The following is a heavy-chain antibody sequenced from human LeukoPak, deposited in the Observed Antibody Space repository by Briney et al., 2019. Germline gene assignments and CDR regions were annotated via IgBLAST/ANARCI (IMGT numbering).Heavy chain of an antibody. J-gene: IGHJ4*02. CDR1: GDAITSGDDY. CDR2: IFFTGCT. CDR3: ARGDYTVLAGSPFDL. D-gene: IGHD6-19*01. V-gene: IGHV4-30-4*01. Sequence: SETLSLTCSVSGDAITSGDDYWNWIRQSPGKGLQWIGYIFFTGCTYYNPSLGSRFTISLDAPKNQFSLRLNSVTAADTAVYYCARGDYTVLAGSPFDLWGRGTLVTVSS.